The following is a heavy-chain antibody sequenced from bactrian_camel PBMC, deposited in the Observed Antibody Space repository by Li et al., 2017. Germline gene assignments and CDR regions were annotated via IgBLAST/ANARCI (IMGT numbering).Heavy chain of an antibody. V-gene: IGHV3S67*01. CDR3: AATDRVQRPAYGGACPSPTY. J-gene: IGHJ4*01. CDR2: ISSEGRT. CDR1: GFTFSMWS. D-gene: IGHD6*01. Sequence: VQLVESGGGSVQTGGSLRLSCSGSGFTFSMWSVYWVRQAPGNECEKVSTISSEGRTYYADSVKGRFTISRDNAKNTLYLQMNSLKPEDTAVYYCAATDRVQRPAYGGACPSPTYWGQGTQVTVS.